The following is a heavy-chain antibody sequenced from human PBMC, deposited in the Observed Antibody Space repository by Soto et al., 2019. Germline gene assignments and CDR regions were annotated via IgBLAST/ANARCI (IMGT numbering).Heavy chain of an antibody. CDR2: ISAYNGNT. CDR1: GYTFSSYH. Sequence: QVQLVQSGAEVKKPGASVKVSCKASGYTFSSYHISWVRQAPGQGLEWMGWISAYNGNTNYAQKLQXXXNXXTGTSTSTAYMELRCRRSDDTAVYYCAREGPPPAYWGQGTLVTVSS. CDR3: AREGPPPAY. V-gene: IGHV1-18*01. J-gene: IGHJ4*02.